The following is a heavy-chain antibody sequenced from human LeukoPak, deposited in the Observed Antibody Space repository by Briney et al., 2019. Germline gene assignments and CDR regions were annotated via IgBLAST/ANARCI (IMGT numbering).Heavy chain of an antibody. Sequence: SETLSLTCAVYSGSFRGYYWSWIRQPPGKGLEWIGEINHSGTTNYNPSLKSRVTISVDRSKNQFPLKLSSVTAADTAVYYCARVAGGAFEDYWGQGTLVTVSS. CDR2: INHSGTT. V-gene: IGHV4-34*01. CDR3: ARVAGGAFEDY. CDR1: SGSFRGYY. J-gene: IGHJ4*02. D-gene: IGHD3-16*01.